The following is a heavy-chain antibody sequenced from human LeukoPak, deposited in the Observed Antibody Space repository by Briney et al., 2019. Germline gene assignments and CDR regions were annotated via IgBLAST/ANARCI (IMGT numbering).Heavy chain of an antibody. Sequence: GGSLRLSCAASGFTFSSYAMTWVRQAPGKGLEWVSGIGGSSGKIFYADSVKGRFTISRDNAKNSLYLQMNSLRAEDTAVYYCATRSGYDFDYWGQGTLVTVSS. CDR1: GFTFSSYA. D-gene: IGHD5-12*01. CDR3: ATRSGYDFDY. V-gene: IGHV3-21*01. CDR2: IGGSSGKI. J-gene: IGHJ4*02.